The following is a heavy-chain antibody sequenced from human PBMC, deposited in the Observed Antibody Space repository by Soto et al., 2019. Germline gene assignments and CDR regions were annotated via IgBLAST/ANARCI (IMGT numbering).Heavy chain of an antibody. Sequence: PVESLKICCRTSGYSFTSNWIGWVRQKPWKVLEGGGIIYPDDSDTRYSPSFQGQVSISADKSINTDYLQWSSLKASDTAMYYCARLARTILGTITLSPSGYFDYWGQGTVVTVSS. CDR2: IYPDDSDT. V-gene: IGHV5-51*01. CDR3: ARLARTILGTITLSPSGYFDY. J-gene: IGHJ4*02. D-gene: IGHD3-3*01. CDR1: GYSFTSNW.